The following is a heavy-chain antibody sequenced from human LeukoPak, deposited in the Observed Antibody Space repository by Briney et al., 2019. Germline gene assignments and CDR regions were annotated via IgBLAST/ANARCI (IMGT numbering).Heavy chain of an antibody. CDR1: GFTFSTYW. V-gene: IGHV3-7*01. Sequence: GGSLRLSCTVSGFTFSTYWMSWAGQAPGKGLEWVANINYDGSEKYYVHSVKGRFTISRDNAKNSLSLQMNGLRAEDSAMYYCTRNKRGDYWGQGTLVTVSS. J-gene: IGHJ4*02. CDR3: TRNKRGDY. D-gene: IGHD1-1*01. CDR2: INYDGSEK.